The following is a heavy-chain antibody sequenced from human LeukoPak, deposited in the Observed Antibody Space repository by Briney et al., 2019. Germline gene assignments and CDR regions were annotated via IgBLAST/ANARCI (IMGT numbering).Heavy chain of an antibody. D-gene: IGHD2/OR15-2a*01. Sequence: GGSLRLSCAASGFTFSNAWMSWVRQAPGKGLEWVSVIYSGGSTYYADSVKGRFTISRDNSKNTLYLQMNSLRAEDTAVYYCARENTYRDYWGQGILVIVSS. V-gene: IGHV3-66*01. CDR2: IYSGGST. CDR1: GFTFSNAW. J-gene: IGHJ4*02. CDR3: ARENTYRDY.